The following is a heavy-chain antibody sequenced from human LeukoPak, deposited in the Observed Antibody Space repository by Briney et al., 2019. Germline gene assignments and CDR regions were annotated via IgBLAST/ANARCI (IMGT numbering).Heavy chain of an antibody. CDR2: LSDDGFKT. J-gene: IGHJ5*02. Sequence: VGSLRLSCAASVFTFSDYAMNWVRQAPGKGLEWVSGLSDDGFKTYYADSVKGRFTISRDNSQSTLYLLMNSLRAEDTAIYYCAIGCRADCLSSGYESWAQGILVTVSS. CDR1: VFTFSDYA. V-gene: IGHV3-23*01. CDR3: AIGCRADCLSSGYES. D-gene: IGHD2-21*02.